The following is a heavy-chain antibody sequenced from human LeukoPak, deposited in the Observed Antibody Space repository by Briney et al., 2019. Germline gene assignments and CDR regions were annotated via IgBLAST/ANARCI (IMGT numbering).Heavy chain of an antibody. J-gene: IGHJ4*02. D-gene: IGHD4/OR15-4a*01. Sequence: GGSLRLSCTVSGFTFTSNSMSWVRQAPGKGLEWVSFIYSGSTHYSYSVKGRFTISRDNSKNTLYLQMNSLRAEDTAMYYCARRAGAYSHPYDYWGQGTLVTVSS. CDR2: IYSGST. CDR3: ARRAGAYSHPYDY. CDR1: GFTFTSNS. V-gene: IGHV3-53*01.